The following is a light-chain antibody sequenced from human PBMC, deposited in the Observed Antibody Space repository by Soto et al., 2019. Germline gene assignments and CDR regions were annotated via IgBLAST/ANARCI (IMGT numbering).Light chain of an antibody. Sequence: QPVLTQSPSASASLGASVKLTCTLSSGHSSYAIAWHQQQPEKGPRYLMKLNSDGSHTKGDGIPDRFSGSSSGAERYLTISSLQSEDEADYYCQTWATGIVVVGGGTKLTVL. V-gene: IGLV4-69*01. CDR1: SGHSSYA. J-gene: IGLJ2*01. CDR3: QTWATGIVV. CDR2: LNSDGSH.